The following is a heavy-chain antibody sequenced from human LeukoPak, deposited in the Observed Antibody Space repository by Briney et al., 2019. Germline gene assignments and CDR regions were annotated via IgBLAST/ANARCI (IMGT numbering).Heavy chain of an antibody. D-gene: IGHD5-24*01. CDR2: INLDGRST. Sequence: PGGSLRLSCAASGFTFSSYWMHWVRQTPGKGLLWVSRINLDGRSTSYAESVKGRFTISRDNAKNTLYMQMNSLRAEDPAVYYCTRDVWGDRDGFFEYWGQGTLVTVSS. CDR3: TRDVWGDRDGFFEY. CDR1: GFTFSSYW. J-gene: IGHJ4*02. V-gene: IGHV3-74*01.